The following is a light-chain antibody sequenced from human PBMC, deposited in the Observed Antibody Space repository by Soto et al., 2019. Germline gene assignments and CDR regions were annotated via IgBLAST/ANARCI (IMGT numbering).Light chain of an antibody. Sequence: EIVLTQSPVTLSLSPGERATLSCRASQSVSSSYLAWYQQKPGQAPRLLIYGASTRATGIPDRFSGSGSGTDFTLTISRLEPEDFAVYYCQHYGSSPRTFGQGTKLEIK. V-gene: IGKV3-20*01. J-gene: IGKJ2*01. CDR3: QHYGSSPRT. CDR2: GAS. CDR1: QSVSSSY.